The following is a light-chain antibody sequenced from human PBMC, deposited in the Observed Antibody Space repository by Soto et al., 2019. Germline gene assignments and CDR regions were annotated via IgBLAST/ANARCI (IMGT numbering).Light chain of an antibody. CDR1: QSVSSK. Sequence: EIVMTQSPATLSVSPGERATLSCRARQSVSSKLAGYQQKPGQGPRLLIYGASTRATGIPARFSGSGSGTEFTLTISSLQSEDFAVYYCQHYSTWLWTFGQGTKVEIK. CDR3: QHYSTWLWT. CDR2: GAS. J-gene: IGKJ1*01. V-gene: IGKV3-15*01.